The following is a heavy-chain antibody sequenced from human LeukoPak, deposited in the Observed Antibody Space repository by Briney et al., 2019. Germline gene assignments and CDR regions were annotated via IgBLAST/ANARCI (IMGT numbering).Heavy chain of an antibody. Sequence: GGSLRLSCAASGFPFSDYYMSWIRQAPGKGLEWVAFMSSAGRTIYYADSVKGRFTISRDNAKKSLYLQMDSLRAEDTAVYYCARDPGRSYRSPSDYWGQGTLVTVSS. CDR2: MSSAGRTI. CDR1: GFPFSDYY. CDR3: ARDPGRSYRSPSDY. V-gene: IGHV3-11*01. J-gene: IGHJ4*02. D-gene: IGHD1-26*01.